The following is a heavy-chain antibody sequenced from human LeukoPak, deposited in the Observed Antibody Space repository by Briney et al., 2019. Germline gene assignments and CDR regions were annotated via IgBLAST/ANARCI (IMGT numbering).Heavy chain of an antibody. D-gene: IGHD3-22*01. V-gene: IGHV1-18*01. J-gene: IGHJ4*02. Sequence: GASVKVSCKASGYTFTSYGISWVRQAPGQGLEWMGWISAYNGNTNYAQKLQGRVTMTTGTSTSTAYMELRSLRSDDTAVYYCARGLTYYYDSSGYYSDYWGQGTLVTVSS. CDR3: ARGLTYYYDSSGYYSDY. CDR2: ISAYNGNT. CDR1: GYTFTSYG.